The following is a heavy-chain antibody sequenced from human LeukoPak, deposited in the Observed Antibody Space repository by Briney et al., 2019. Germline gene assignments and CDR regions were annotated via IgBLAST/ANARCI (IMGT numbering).Heavy chain of an antibody. J-gene: IGHJ4*02. CDR1: GFTFSAYD. V-gene: IGHV3-69-1*01. CDR3: AYSNSFDY. Sequence: GGSLRLSCAPSGFTFSAYDMNWVRQAPGKGLEWVSYISRSNNVYYADSVKGRFTISRDNAKNSLYLQMNSLRAEDTAVYYCAYSNSFDYWGQGTLVTVSS. CDR2: ISRSNNV. D-gene: IGHD4-11*01.